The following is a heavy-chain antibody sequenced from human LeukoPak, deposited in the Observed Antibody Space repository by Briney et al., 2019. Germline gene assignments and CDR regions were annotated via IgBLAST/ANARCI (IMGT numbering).Heavy chain of an antibody. J-gene: IGHJ4*02. CDR2: VYYNGRT. CDR1: GGSLSGYF. CDR3: ARTYTSMVPLYFDS. V-gene: IGHV4-59*03. D-gene: IGHD5-18*01. Sequence: SETLSLTCTVTGGSLSGYFWSWIRQPPGKGLEWLGHVYYNGRTNYHPSLNSRVTISVDTSKNRFSLNLISVTAVDTAVYYCARTYTSMVPLYFDSWGQGTLVTVSS.